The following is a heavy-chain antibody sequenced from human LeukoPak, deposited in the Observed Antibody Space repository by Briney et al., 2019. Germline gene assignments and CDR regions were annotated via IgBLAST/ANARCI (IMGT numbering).Heavy chain of an antibody. V-gene: IGHV3-11*06. CDR3: VRYTRTAAF. J-gene: IGHJ4*02. Sequence: GGSLRLSCAASGFTFSDDYMTWIRQVPGKGLESIAYIGGSGSDTNYADSVRGRFTISRDNARSSLFLQMNSLTAEDSAVYFCVRYTRTAAFWGQGALVTVSS. CDR1: GFTFSDDY. CDR2: IGGSGSDT. D-gene: IGHD2-2*02.